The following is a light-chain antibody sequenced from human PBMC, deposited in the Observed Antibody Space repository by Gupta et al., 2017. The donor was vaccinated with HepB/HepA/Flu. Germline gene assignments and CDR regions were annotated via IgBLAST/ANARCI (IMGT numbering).Light chain of an antibody. Sequence: DIQMTQSPSSLSASVGDRVTITCRASQSISSYLNWYQQKPGKAPELLIYAASTLQTGVPSRFSGSGSGTDFTLTVSSLQSEDFATYYCQETYDTPRTFGEGTKVEIK. J-gene: IGKJ4*01. CDR2: AAS. V-gene: IGKV1-39*01. CDR3: QETYDTPRT. CDR1: QSISSY.